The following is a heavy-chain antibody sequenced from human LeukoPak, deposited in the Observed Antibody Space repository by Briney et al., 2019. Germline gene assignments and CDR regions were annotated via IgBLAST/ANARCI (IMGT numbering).Heavy chain of an antibody. D-gene: IGHD3-22*01. CDR1: GGSFSGYY. CDR3: ASLRAYYYDSSSPGDYYGMDV. V-gene: IGHV4-34*01. J-gene: IGHJ6*02. Sequence: SETLSLTCAVYGGSFSGYYWSWIRQPPGKGLEWIGEINHSGSTNYNPSLKSRVTISVDTSKNQFSLKLSSVTAADTAVYYCASLRAYYYDSSSPGDYYGMDVWGQGTTVTVSS. CDR2: INHSGST.